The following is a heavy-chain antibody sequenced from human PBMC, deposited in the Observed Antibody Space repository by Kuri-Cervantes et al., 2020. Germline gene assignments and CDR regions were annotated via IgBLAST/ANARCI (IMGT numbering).Heavy chain of an antibody. J-gene: IGHJ3*02. CDR1: GFTFGSYA. V-gene: IGHV3-30-3*01. Sequence: GESLKISCAASGFTFGSYAMHWVRQGPGKGLEWVTVISYDGTNKYYADSVKGRFTISRDNSKNTLYLQMNSLRAEDTAVYYCARGLPATDAFDIWGQGTMVTVSS. CDR2: ISYDGTNK. D-gene: IGHD2-2*01. CDR3: ARGLPATDAFDI.